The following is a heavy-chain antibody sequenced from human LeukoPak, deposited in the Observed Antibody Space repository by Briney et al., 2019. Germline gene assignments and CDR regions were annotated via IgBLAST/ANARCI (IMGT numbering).Heavy chain of an antibody. CDR2: IYYARTT. D-gene: IGHD3-3*01. CDR3: ARRITIFGVVSAQGPYY. J-gene: IGHJ4*02. V-gene: IGHV4-30-4*01. CDR1: TDSITNGGYF. Sequence: SQTLSLTCTVSTDSITNGGYFWSWLRQHPGRGREWIGYIYYARTTYNSPSLKGRVHISLDTSKNQFPLKLSSVTAADTAVDYCARRITIFGVVSAQGPYYWRQRTL.